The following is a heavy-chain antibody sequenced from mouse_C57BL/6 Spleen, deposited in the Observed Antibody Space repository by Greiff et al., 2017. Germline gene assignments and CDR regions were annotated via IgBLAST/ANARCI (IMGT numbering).Heavy chain of an antibody. CDR3: AKGYYGSSYYFDY. V-gene: IGHV1-81*01. Sequence: QVRLQQSGAELARPGASVKLSCKASGYTFTSYGISWVKQRTGQGLEWIGEIYPRSGNTYYNEKFKGKATLTADKSSSTAYMELRSLTSEDSAVYFCAKGYYGSSYYFDYWGQGTTLTVSS. CDR1: GYTFTSYG. CDR2: IYPRSGNT. D-gene: IGHD1-1*01. J-gene: IGHJ2*01.